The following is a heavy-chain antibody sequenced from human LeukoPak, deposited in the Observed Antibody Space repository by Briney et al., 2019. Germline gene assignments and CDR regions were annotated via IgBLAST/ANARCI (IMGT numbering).Heavy chain of an antibody. CDR2: ISYDGSNK. D-gene: IGHD2-2*01. V-gene: IGHV3-30-3*01. CDR3: ARGVVPGPGYGMDV. Sequence: GGSLRLSCAASGFTFSSYAMHWVRQAPRKGLEWVAVISYDGSNKYYADSVKGRFTISRDNSKNTLYLQMNSLRAEDTAVYYCARGVVPGPGYGMDVWGQGTTVTVSS. J-gene: IGHJ6*02. CDR1: GFTFSSYA.